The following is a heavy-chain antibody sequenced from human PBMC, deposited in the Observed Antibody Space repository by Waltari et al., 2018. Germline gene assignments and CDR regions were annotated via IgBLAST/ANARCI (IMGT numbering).Heavy chain of an antibody. CDR2: VSVSGKTM. CDR3: ARAYSGSYYRYFEY. J-gene: IGHJ1*01. Sequence: EVQLVESGGGLVQPGGSLRLSCAASGFIFSNYEMNWVRQTPGNGLEWVSYVSVSGKTMYNVDSVKGRFTISRDNAKNSLHLQMNSLRAEDTAVYYCARAYSGSYYRYFEYWGQGALVTVSS. D-gene: IGHD1-26*01. CDR1: GFIFSNYE. V-gene: IGHV3-48*03.